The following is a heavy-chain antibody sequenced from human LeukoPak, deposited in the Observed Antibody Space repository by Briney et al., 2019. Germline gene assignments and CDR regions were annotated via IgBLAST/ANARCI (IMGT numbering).Heavy chain of an antibody. V-gene: IGHV3-23*01. CDR3: AKEGRYFDWLLDY. D-gene: IGHD3-9*01. J-gene: IGHJ4*02. CDR1: GFTFSSYA. Sequence: PGGSLRLSCAASGFTFSSYAMSWVRQAPGKGLEWVSGISGSGGSTYYADSVKGRFTISRDNSKTTLYLQMNSLRAEDTAVYYCAKEGRYFDWLLDYWGQGTLVTVSS. CDR2: ISGSGGST.